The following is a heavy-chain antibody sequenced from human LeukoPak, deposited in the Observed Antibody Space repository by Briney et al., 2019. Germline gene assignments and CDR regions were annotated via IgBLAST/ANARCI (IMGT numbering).Heavy chain of an antibody. CDR1: GFTFSSYA. J-gene: IGHJ4*02. CDR2: VSGSGSYT. D-gene: IGHD3-16*01. CDR3: AEGPGGARFDY. Sequence: LPGGSLRLSCAASGFTFSSYAMSWVRQAPGKGLEWVSAVSGSGSYTYYADSVKGRFTISRDNSKNTLSLQMNSLRAEDTALYYCAEGPGGARFDYWGQGTLVTVSS. V-gene: IGHV3-23*01.